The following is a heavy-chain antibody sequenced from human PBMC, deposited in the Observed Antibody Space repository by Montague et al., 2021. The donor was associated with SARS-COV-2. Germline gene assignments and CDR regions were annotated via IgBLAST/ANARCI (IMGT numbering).Heavy chain of an antibody. V-gene: IGHV6-1*01. CDR1: GDSVSSNSAA. J-gene: IGHJ4*02. CDR3: ARGGSWLYYFDY. Sequence: CTISGDSVSSNSAAWKWIRQSPSRSFEWLGRTYYRSKWYNDYAVSVKSRITINPDTSKNQFSLQLNSVTPEDTAVYYCARGGSWLYYFDYWGQGTLVTVSS. CDR2: TYYRSKWYN. D-gene: IGHD6-13*01.